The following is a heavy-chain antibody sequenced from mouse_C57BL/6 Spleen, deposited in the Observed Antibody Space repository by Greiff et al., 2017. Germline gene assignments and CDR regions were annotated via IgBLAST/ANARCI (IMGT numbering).Heavy chain of an antibody. V-gene: IGHV1-42*01. D-gene: IGHD2-1*01. CDR2: INPSTGGT. CDR1: GYSFTGYY. J-gene: IGHJ2*01. CDR3: LYGNYADFDY. Sequence: EVHLVESGPELVKPGASVKISCKASGYSFTGYYMNWVKQSPEKSLEWIGEINPSTGGTTYNQKFKAKATLTVDKSSSTAYMQLKSLTSEDSAVYYCLYGNYADFDYWGQGTTLTVSS.